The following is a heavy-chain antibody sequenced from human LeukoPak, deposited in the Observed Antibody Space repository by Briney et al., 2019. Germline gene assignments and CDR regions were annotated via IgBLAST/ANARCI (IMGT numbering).Heavy chain of an antibody. J-gene: IGHJ3*02. CDR3: ARDLPSPPTSTLWFGELSAFDI. D-gene: IGHD3-10*01. V-gene: IGHV4-39*07. CDR2: IYYSGST. CDR1: GGSISSSSYY. Sequence: SETLSLTCTVSGGSISSSSYYWGWIRQPPGKGLEWIGSIYYSGSTYYNPSLKSRVTISVDTSKNQFSLKLSSVTAADTAVYYCARDLPSPPTSTLWFGELSAFDIWGQGTMVTVSS.